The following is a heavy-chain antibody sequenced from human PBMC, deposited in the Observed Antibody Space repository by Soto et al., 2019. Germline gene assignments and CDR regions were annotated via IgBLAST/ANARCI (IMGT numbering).Heavy chain of an antibody. Sequence: EVHLVESGGGLVKPGRSLRLSCSTSGFTFGDYAMSWFRQAPGKGLEWVGFIRSKAFGGTTEYAASVNGRFTISRDDSNSIAHLQMSSLKTEDTAVYYCNRGISGSFTTLDYRGQGTLVTLSS. V-gene: IGHV3-49*05. D-gene: IGHD1-26*01. CDR1: GFTFGDYA. CDR2: IRSKAFGGTT. CDR3: NRGISGSFTTLDY. J-gene: IGHJ4*02.